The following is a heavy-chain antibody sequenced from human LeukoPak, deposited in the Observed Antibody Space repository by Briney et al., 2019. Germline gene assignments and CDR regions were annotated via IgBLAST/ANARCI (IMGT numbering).Heavy chain of an antibody. D-gene: IGHD1-26*01. Sequence: SETLSLTCIVSGGSISSHYWSWIRQPPGKGLEYIGNIYYSGSTNYNPSLKSRVTISIDTPKNQFSLKLNSVAAADTAVYYCAREGAMGRNYFDPWGQGTLVTVSA. J-gene: IGHJ5*02. CDR3: AREGAMGRNYFDP. CDR2: IYYSGST. CDR1: GGSISSHY. V-gene: IGHV4-59*11.